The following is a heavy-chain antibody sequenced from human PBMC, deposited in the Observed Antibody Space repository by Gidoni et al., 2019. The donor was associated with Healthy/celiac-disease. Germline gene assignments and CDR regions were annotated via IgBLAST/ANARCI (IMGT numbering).Heavy chain of an antibody. D-gene: IGHD3-10*01. CDR3: ARQYYYGSGTPRGYYYGMDV. J-gene: IGHJ6*02. CDR1: GGTFSSYA. V-gene: IGHV1-69*01. Sequence: QVQLVQSGAEVKKPGSSVTVSCKASGGTFSSYAISWVRHAPGQGLEWMGGIIPIFGTANYAQKFQGRVTITADESTSTAYMELSSLRSEDTAVYYCARQYYYGSGTPRGYYYGMDVWGQGTTVTVSS. CDR2: IIPIFGTA.